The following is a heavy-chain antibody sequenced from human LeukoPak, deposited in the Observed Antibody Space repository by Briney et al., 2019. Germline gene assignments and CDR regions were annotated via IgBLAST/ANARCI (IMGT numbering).Heavy chain of an antibody. CDR2: INPAGSST. CDR1: GFTFSSDW. V-gene: IGHV3-74*01. Sequence: GGSLRLSCAASGFTFSSDWMHWVRQAPGQGLVWVSRINPAGSSTNYADSVKGRFTISRDNSKNTLYLQMNSLRAEDTAAYYCAGGEFGSDAFDIWGQGTMVTVSS. D-gene: IGHD3-10*01. CDR3: AGGEFGSDAFDI. J-gene: IGHJ3*02.